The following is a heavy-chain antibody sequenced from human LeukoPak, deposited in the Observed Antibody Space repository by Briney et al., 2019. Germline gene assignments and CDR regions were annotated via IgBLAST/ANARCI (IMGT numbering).Heavy chain of an antibody. CDR2: IYYSGST. Sequence: PSETLSLTCTVSGGSISSSSYYWGWIRQPPGKGLEWIGSIYYSGSTYYNPSLKSRVTISVDTSKNQFSLKLSSVTAADTAVYYCARPGIVGATIDYWGQGTLVTVSS. J-gene: IGHJ4*02. CDR1: GGSISSSSYY. CDR3: ARPGIVGATIDY. V-gene: IGHV4-39*01. D-gene: IGHD1-26*01.